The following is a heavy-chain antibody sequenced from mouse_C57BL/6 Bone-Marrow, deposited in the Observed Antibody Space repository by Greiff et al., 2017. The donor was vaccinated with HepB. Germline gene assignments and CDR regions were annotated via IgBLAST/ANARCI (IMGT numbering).Heavy chain of an antibody. J-gene: IGHJ2*01. V-gene: IGHV7-3*01. Sequence: EVKVVESGGGLVQPGGSLSLSCAASGFTFTDYYMSWVRQPPGKALEWSGVIRNKANGYTPEYSASGKGRFTISRDNSQSILYLPMNALRAEDSATYYSATYISGCDYDGLCFAYWGQGTTLTVSS. CDR1: GFTFTDYY. CDR3: ATYISGCDYDGLCFAY. D-gene: IGHD2-4*01. CDR2: IRNKANGYTP.